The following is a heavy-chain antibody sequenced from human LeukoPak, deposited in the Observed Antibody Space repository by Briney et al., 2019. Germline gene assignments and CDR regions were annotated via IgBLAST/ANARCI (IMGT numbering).Heavy chain of an antibody. CDR3: ARMDLGFGEFSGFDY. Sequence: PSETLSLTCTVSGGSINSFYWTWIRQPAGKGLEWIGRIYSSGSTNFNPSLKSRVTMSVDTSKNQFSLRLSSVTAADTAVYYCARMDLGFGEFSGFDYWGQGTLVTVSS. J-gene: IGHJ4*02. V-gene: IGHV4-4*07. CDR1: GGSINSFY. D-gene: IGHD3-10*01. CDR2: IYSSGST.